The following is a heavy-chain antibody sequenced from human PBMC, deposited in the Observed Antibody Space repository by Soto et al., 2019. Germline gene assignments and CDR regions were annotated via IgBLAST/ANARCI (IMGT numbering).Heavy chain of an antibody. D-gene: IGHD2-15*01. Sequence: GGSLRLSCAVSGFNFSSYTMNWVRQTPGKGMKSVPSISSSTRYIYDEAAVKGRCTSSRYDATNSLYLQMNSLRADDTAVYYCARERCRGGSCYQNYAFDIWGQGTMVVVAS. CDR2: ISSSTRYI. CDR1: GFNFSSYT. CDR3: ARERCRGGSCYQNYAFDI. J-gene: IGHJ3*02. V-gene: IGHV3-21*01.